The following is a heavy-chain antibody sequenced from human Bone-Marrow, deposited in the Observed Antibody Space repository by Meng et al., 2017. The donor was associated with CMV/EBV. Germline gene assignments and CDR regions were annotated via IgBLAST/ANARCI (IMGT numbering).Heavy chain of an antibody. CDR3: ARGRGSSLRPFDL. Sequence: SETLSLTCTVSGDSISTYYWSWIRQPPGKGLEWIAYIYYSGSTNYNPSLKSRVTISVDTSKNQFSLKLSSVTAADTAVYYCARGRGSSLRPFDLWGRGTLVTVSS. CDR2: IYYSGST. CDR1: GDSISTYY. J-gene: IGHJ2*01. V-gene: IGHV4-59*12. D-gene: IGHD6-6*01.